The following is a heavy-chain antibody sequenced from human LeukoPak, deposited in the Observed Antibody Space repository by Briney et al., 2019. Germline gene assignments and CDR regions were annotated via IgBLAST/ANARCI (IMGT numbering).Heavy chain of an antibody. CDR2: INHSGST. Sequence: PETLSLTCAVYGGSFSGYYWSWIRQPPGKGLEWIGEINHSGSTNYNPSLKSRVTISVDTSKNQFSLKLSSVTAADTAVYYCARLVWYCSSTSCSDYWGQGTLVTVSS. CDR3: ARLVWYCSSTSCSDY. V-gene: IGHV4-34*01. J-gene: IGHJ4*02. D-gene: IGHD2-2*01. CDR1: GGSFSGYY.